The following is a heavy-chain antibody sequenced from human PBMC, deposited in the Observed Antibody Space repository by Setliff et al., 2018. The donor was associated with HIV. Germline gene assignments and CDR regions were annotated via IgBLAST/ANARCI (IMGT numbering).Heavy chain of an antibody. D-gene: IGHD6-13*01. J-gene: IGHJ4*02. CDR1: GFTFSSSA. Sequence: GGSLRLSCAASGFTFSSSAMSWVRQAPGKGLEWVSFVNANSVSTYYADSVKGRLTISRDNSKNTLYLQMNSLRAEDTAVYYCVKRAAAAATDWGQGTLVTVSS. V-gene: IGHV3-23*01. CDR3: VKRAAAAATD. CDR2: VNANSVST.